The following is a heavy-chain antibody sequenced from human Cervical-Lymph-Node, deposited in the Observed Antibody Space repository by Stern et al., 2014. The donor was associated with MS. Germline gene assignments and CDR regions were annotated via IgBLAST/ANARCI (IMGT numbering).Heavy chain of an antibody. CDR1: GFTFSTYS. V-gene: IGHV3-21*01. CDR3: AGGGNYYDYYYYGMDV. D-gene: IGHD1-26*01. CDR2: IGTNSSYI. J-gene: IGHJ6*02. Sequence: VQLVESGGGLVKPGGSLRLSCAASGFTFSTYSMDWVRQAPGKGLEWVSSIGTNSSYIYYADSLQGRFTISRDNAKNSLYLQMNSLRAEDTAVYYCAGGGNYYDYYYYGMDVWGQGTTVTVSS.